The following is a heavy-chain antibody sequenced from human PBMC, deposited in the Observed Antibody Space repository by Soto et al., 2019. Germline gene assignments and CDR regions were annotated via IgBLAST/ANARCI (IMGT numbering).Heavy chain of an antibody. V-gene: IGHV4-59*01. Sequence: SETLSLTCTFSVVSINNYYWTCIRHPPGKRLEWIGAIYYTGSTTYNPSLRSRVTFSVDTSKNQFSLSLTSVTAADTAVYFCAKVVYGGHLEYWGQGRLVTVSS. D-gene: IGHD2-8*01. CDR1: VVSINNYY. CDR3: AKVVYGGHLEY. CDR2: IYYTGST. J-gene: IGHJ4*02.